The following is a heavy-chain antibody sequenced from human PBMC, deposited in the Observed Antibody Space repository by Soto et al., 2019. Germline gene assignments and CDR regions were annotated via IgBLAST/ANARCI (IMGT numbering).Heavy chain of an antibody. V-gene: IGHV5-51*01. CDR3: GREMVATANHNYYGMDV. CDR2: IYPGDSDT. Sequence: PGESLKISYKVSGYSFTSYWIGWLRQMPWKGLEWMGIIYPGDSDTRYSPSFQGQVAISADKSISTAYLQWSSLKASDTAMYYCGREMVATANHNYYGMDVWGQGTTVTVSS. J-gene: IGHJ6*02. CDR1: GYSFTSYW. D-gene: IGHD5-12*01.